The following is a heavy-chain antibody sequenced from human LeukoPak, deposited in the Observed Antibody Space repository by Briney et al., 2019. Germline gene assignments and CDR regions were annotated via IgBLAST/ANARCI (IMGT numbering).Heavy chain of an antibody. J-gene: IGHJ4*02. CDR2: INPSGGST. D-gene: IGHD1-26*01. CDR1: GYSFTSYY. V-gene: IGHV1-46*01. CDR3: ARAVGATPRNFDY. Sequence: ASVKVSCKASGYSFTSYYMHWVRQAPGQGLEWMGIINPSGGSTTYDQKFQGRVTMTRDTSTSTVYMELSSLRSEDTAVYYCARAVGATPRNFDYWGQGTLVTVSS.